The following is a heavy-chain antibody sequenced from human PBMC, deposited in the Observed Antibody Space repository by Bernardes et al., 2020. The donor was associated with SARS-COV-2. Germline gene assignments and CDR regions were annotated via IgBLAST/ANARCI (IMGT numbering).Heavy chain of an antibody. CDR3: ARSGDYCYYCYGMDV. J-gene: IGHJ6*02. Sequence: SLTVSCKGSGYSFTSYWIGWVRQMPGPGLEWMGIIYLGDSDTRYSPSFQGQVTISADKSIRTAYLQWLSLKASDTAMYYGARSGDYCYYCYGMDVWGQGTPGTVSS. D-gene: IGHD7-27*01. CDR1: GYSFTSYW. CDR2: IYLGDSDT. V-gene: IGHV5-51*01.